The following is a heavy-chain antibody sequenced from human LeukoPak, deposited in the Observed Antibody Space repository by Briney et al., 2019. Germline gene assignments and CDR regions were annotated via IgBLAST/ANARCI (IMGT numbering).Heavy chain of an antibody. D-gene: IGHD2-15*01. J-gene: IGHJ4*02. CDR2: IYYSGST. CDR3: ARVFGYSLDY. V-gene: IGHV4-39*07. CDR1: GGSISSSSYY. Sequence: SETLSLTCTDSGGSISSSSYYWGWIRQPPGKGLEWIGSIYYSGSTYYNPSLKSRVTISVDTSKNQFSLKLSSVTAADTAVYYCARVFGYSLDYWGQGTLVTVSS.